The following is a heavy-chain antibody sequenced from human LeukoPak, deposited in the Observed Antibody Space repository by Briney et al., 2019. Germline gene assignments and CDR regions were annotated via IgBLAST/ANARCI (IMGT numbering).Heavy chain of an antibody. CDR2: IRYDGSNK. CDR1: GFTFSSYG. V-gene: IGHV3-30*02. Sequence: GGSLRLSCAASGFTFSSYGMHWVRQAPGKGLEWVAFIRYDGSNKYYADSVKGRFTISRDNSKNTLYLQMNSLRAEDTAVYYCAKDNYDILTGYYPDWFDPWGQGTLVTVSS. CDR3: AKDNYDILTGYYPDWFDP. J-gene: IGHJ5*02. D-gene: IGHD3-9*01.